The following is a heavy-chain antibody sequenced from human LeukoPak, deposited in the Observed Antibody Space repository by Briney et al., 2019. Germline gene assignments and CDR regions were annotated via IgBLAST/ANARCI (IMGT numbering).Heavy chain of an antibody. CDR1: GDSVSSNTAA. CDR3: AREQTGDQNFDY. J-gene: IGHJ4*02. D-gene: IGHD7-27*01. CDR2: TYYRAKWYN. Sequence: SQTLSLTCAISGDSVSSNTAAWNWIRQSPSRGLEWLGRTYYRAKWYNNYAVSVKSRISINPDTSKNQFSLQLKSVTPEDTAVYYCAREQTGDQNFDYWGQGTLVTVSS. V-gene: IGHV6-1*01.